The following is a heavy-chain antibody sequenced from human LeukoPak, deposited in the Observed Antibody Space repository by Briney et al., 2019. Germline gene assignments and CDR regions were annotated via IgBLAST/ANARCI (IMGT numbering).Heavy chain of an antibody. Sequence: PSETLSLTCTVSGYSISSGYYWGWIRQPPGKGLEWIGSIYHSGSTYYNPSLKSRVTISVDTSKNQFSLKLSSVTAADTAVYYCARDGYYDIATANSDYWGQGTLVTVSS. CDR2: IYHSGST. J-gene: IGHJ4*02. CDR3: ARDGYYDIATANSDY. D-gene: IGHD3-9*01. V-gene: IGHV4-38-2*02. CDR1: GYSISSGYY.